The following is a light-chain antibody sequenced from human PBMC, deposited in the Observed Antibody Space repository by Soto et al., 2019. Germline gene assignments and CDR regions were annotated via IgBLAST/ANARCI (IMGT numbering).Light chain of an antibody. Sequence: QSVLTQPPSVSGTPGQRVIISCSGGSSNIGSNTVNWYQQFPGTAPKLLIYSNNQRPSGVPDRFSGSKSGTSASLAISGLQSEDEADYYCAAWDDSLNGYVFGTGTKLTVL. CDR1: SSNIGSNT. CDR3: AAWDDSLNGYV. CDR2: SNN. J-gene: IGLJ1*01. V-gene: IGLV1-44*01.